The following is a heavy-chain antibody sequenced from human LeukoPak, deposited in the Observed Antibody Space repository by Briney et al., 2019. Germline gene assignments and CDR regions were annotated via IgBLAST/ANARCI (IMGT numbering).Heavy chain of an antibody. CDR1: GGSISSYY. Sequence: SGTLSLTCTVSGGSISSYYWSWIRQPPGKGLEWIGYIYYSGSTNYNPSLKSRVTISVDTSKNQFSLKLSSVTAADTAVYYCARHGWELLGVDYWGQGTLVTVSS. V-gene: IGHV4-59*08. CDR3: ARHGWELLGVDY. J-gene: IGHJ4*02. CDR2: IYYSGST. D-gene: IGHD1-26*01.